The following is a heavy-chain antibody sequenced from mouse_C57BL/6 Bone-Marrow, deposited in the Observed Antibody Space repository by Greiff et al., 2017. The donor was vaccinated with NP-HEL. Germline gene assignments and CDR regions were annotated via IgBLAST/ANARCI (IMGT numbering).Heavy chain of an antibody. CDR1: GFTFSNYW. Sequence: EVKVEESGGGLVQPGGSMKLSCVASGFTFSNYWMNWVRQSPEKGLEWVAQIRLKSDNYATHYAESVKGRFTISRDDSKSSVYLQMNNLRAEDTGIYYCTEEGTTVVHYAMDYWGQGTSVTVSS. D-gene: IGHD1-1*01. V-gene: IGHV6-3*01. CDR2: IRLKSDNYAT. J-gene: IGHJ4*01. CDR3: TEEGTTVVHYAMDY.